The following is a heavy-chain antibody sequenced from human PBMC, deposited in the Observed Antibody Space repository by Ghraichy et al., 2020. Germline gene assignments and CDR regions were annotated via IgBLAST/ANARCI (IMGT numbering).Heavy chain of an antibody. CDR1: GGSVSSSGPYF. D-gene: IGHD6-13*01. CDR2: VFYTGST. CDR3: ARDQAAAITGDALDF. Sequence: SETLSLTCIVSGGSVSSSGPYFWNWIRQPPGKGLEWIGYVFYTGSTNYNPSLKSRVTISLDASKNHFSLKLTSVTAADTAIYYCARDQAAAITGDALDFWGQGTLVSVSS. V-gene: IGHV4-61*01. J-gene: IGHJ3*01.